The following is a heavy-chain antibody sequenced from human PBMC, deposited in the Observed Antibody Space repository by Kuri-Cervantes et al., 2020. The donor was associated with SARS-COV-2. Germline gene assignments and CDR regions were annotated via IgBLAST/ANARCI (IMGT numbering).Heavy chain of an antibody. CDR1: GFTFSSYG. D-gene: IGHD1-26*01. CDR3: ARDGRILGETTDGYGMDV. CDR2: IWYDGSNK. V-gene: IGHV3-33*01. Sequence: GESLKISCAASGFTFSSYGMHWVRQAPGKGLEWVAVIWYDGSNKYYPGSVKGRFTFSRENAKNSLYLQMNSLRAEDTAVYYCARDGRILGETTDGYGMDVWGQGTTVTVSS. J-gene: IGHJ6*02.